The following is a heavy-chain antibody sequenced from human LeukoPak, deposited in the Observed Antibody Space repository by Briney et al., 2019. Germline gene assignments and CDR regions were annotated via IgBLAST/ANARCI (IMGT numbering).Heavy chain of an antibody. CDR1: GGSFSGYY. J-gene: IGHJ4*02. Sequence: SETLSLTCAVYGGSFSGYYWSWIRQPPGKGLEWIGYIYYSGSTYYNPSLKSRVTISVDTSNDQFSLKLSSVTAADTAAYYCARVDSLGQWLSTNFDYWGQGTLVTVSS. CDR2: IYYSGST. D-gene: IGHD6-19*01. CDR3: ARVDSLGQWLSTNFDY. V-gene: IGHV4-34*01.